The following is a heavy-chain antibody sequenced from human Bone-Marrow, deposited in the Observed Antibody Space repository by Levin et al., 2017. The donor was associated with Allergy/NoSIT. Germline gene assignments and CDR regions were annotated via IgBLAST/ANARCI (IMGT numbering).Heavy chain of an antibody. D-gene: IGHD3-10*01. V-gene: IGHV3-66*01. CDR2: IYSDGFT. Sequence: GESLKISCAASGFTVSSNYMSWVRXXPGKGLEWISFIYSDGFTYYADSVKGRFTISRDNSKNTVYLQMSRLGAEDTAVYFCARDYFGSGSSWVAFDIWGQGTEVTVSS. J-gene: IGHJ3*02. CDR3: ARDYFGSGSSWVAFDI. CDR1: GFTVSSNY.